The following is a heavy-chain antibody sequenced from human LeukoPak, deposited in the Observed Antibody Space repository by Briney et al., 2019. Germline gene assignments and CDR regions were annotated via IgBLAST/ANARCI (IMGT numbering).Heavy chain of an antibody. Sequence: PGGSLRLSRAASGFTFSDYYMSWIRQAPGKGLEWVSYISSSGSTIYYADSVKGRFTISRDNAKNSLYLQMNSLRAEDTAVYYCARDLDSITIFGVTRGTFDYWGQGTLVTVSS. CDR2: ISSSGSTI. CDR1: GFTFSDYY. V-gene: IGHV3-11*01. D-gene: IGHD3-3*01. J-gene: IGHJ4*02. CDR3: ARDLDSITIFGVTRGTFDY.